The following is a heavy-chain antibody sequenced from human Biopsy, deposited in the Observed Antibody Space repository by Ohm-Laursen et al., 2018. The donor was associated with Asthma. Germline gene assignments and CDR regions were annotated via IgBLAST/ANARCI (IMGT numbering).Heavy chain of an antibody. CDR2: ISWNSGNI. CDR1: GFSFDDCA. CDR3: AKSADYYDSTDYLDF. D-gene: IGHD3-22*01. Sequence: SLRLSCAAPGFSFDDCAMYWVRQAPGKGLEWVSSISWNSGNIDYAVSVKGRFTISRDNAKNSLYLQMQSLRPEDTAFYYCAKSADYYDSTDYLDFWGRGTLVTVSS. V-gene: IGHV3-9*01. J-gene: IGHJ4*01.